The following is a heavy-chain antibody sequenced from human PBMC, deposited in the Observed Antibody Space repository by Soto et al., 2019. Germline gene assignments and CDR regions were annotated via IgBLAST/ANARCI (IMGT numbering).Heavy chain of an antibody. CDR1: GGSISSGGYY. Sequence: SETLSLTCTVSGGSISSGGYYWSWIRQHPGKGLEWIGYIYYSGSTYYNPSLKSRVTISVDTSKNQFSLKLSSVTAADTAVYYCARHRHGYYYDSSGYYENRPDYWGQGTLVTVSS. D-gene: IGHD3-22*01. CDR3: ARHRHGYYYDSSGYYENRPDY. J-gene: IGHJ4*02. V-gene: IGHV4-31*03. CDR2: IYYSGST.